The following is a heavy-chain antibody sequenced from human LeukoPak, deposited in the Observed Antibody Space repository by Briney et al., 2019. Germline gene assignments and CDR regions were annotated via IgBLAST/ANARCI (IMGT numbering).Heavy chain of an antibody. CDR3: AKLGSGTASFDY. J-gene: IGHJ4*02. CDR1: GFTFSSYG. D-gene: IGHD5-18*01. V-gene: IGHV3-30*18. CDR2: ISYDGSNK. Sequence: GGSLRLSCAASGFTFSSYGMHWVRQAPGKGLEWVAVISYDGSNKYYADSVKGRFTISRDNSKNTLYLQMNSLRAEDTAVYYCAKLGSGTASFDYWGQGTLVTVSS.